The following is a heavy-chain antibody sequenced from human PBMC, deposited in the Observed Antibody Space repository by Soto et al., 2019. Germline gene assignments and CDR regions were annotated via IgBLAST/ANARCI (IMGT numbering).Heavy chain of an antibody. Sequence: QVQLVQSGAEVKKPGASVKVSCKASGYTFTGYYMHWVRQAPGQGLEWMGWINPNSGGTNYAQKCQGRVTMTRDTSISTAYMELSRLRSDDTAVYYCARSPPPSYDSSGYPFDYWGQGTLVTVSS. V-gene: IGHV1-2*02. CDR1: GYTFTGYY. J-gene: IGHJ4*02. CDR2: INPNSGGT. D-gene: IGHD3-22*01. CDR3: ARSPPPSYDSSGYPFDY.